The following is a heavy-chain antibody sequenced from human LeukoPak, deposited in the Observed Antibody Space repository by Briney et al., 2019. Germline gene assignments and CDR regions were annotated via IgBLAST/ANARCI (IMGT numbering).Heavy chain of an antibody. J-gene: IGHJ1*01. CDR2: IYYSGST. Sequence: PSETLSLTCTVSGGSISSYYWSWIRQPPGKGLEWIGYIYYSGSTNYNPSLKSRVTISVDTSKNQFSLKLSSVTAADTAVYYCARLPPAREYSQHWGQGTLVTVSS. CDR1: GGSISSYY. D-gene: IGHD6-25*01. V-gene: IGHV4-59*01. CDR3: ARLPPAREYSQH.